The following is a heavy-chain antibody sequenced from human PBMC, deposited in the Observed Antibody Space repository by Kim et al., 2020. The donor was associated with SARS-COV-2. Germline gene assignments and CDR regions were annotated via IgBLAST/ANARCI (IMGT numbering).Heavy chain of an antibody. D-gene: IGHD7-27*01. CDR3: AILPLKDNWGWREGLDF. CDR1: GGSISNYF. Sequence: SETLSLTCTVSGGSISNYFWSWIRQAPGRGPEWIGYIHHTGTSRHNPSLGSRLTLSIDTSKSQFSLKLTSVTPADTALYYCAILPLKDNWGWREGLDFWG. CDR2: IHHTGTS. V-gene: IGHV4-59*13. J-gene: IGHJ3*01.